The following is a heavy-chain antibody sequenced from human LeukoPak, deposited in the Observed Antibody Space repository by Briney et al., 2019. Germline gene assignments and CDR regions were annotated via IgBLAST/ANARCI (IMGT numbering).Heavy chain of an antibody. V-gene: IGHV3-53*05. J-gene: IGHJ4*02. D-gene: IGHD3-22*01. CDR3: AREGYYDSSGYYPYYFDY. Sequence: LSLTCTVSGGSISSGDYYWSWIRQAPGKGLEWVSVIYSGGSTYYADSVKGRFTISRDNSKNTLYLQMNSLRAEDTAVYYCAREGYYDSSGYYPYYFDYWSQGTLVTVSS. CDR1: GGSISSGDYY. CDR2: IYSGGST.